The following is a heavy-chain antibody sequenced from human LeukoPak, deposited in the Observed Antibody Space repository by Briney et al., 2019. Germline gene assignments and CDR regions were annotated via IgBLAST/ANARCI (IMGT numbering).Heavy chain of an antibody. CDR1: GGTFSSYA. J-gene: IGHJ4*02. Sequence: GASVKVSCKASGGTFSSYAISWVRQAPGQGLEWMGRVIPILGIANYAQKFQGRVTITADKSTSTAYMELSSLRSEDTAVYYCARDFSWTVDYWGQGTLVTVSS. D-gene: IGHD3/OR15-3a*01. CDR3: ARDFSWTVDY. V-gene: IGHV1-69*04. CDR2: VIPILGIA.